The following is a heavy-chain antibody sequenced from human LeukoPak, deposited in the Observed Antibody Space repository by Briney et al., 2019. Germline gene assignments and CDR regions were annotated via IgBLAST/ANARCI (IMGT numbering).Heavy chain of an antibody. CDR3: ASPSSTVTSATGFDY. CDR1: GFIFSDSY. V-gene: IGHV3-11*04. D-gene: IGHD4-17*01. CDR2: ISGSSDII. Sequence: AGGSLRLSCAASGFIFSDSYMSCIRQAPGEGGEWVSYISGSSDIIYYADSVKGRFTISRDNAQNSLYLQMNSLRAEDTASYYCASPSSTVTSATGFDYWGQGTLVTVSS. J-gene: IGHJ4*02.